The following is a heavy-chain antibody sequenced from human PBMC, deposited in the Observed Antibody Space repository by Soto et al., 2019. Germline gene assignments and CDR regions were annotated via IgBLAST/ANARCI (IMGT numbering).Heavy chain of an antibody. V-gene: IGHV1-8*01. J-gene: IGHJ3*02. D-gene: IGHD3-22*01. CDR3: ARGEPALNLRKVVVIGPYAFDI. CDR1: GYTFTSYD. Sequence: ASVKVSCKASGYTFTSYDINWVRQATGQGLEWMGWMNPNSGNTGYAQKFQGRVTMTRNTSISTAYMELSSLRSEDTAVYYCARGEPALNLRKVVVIGPYAFDIWGQGTMVTVSS. CDR2: MNPNSGNT.